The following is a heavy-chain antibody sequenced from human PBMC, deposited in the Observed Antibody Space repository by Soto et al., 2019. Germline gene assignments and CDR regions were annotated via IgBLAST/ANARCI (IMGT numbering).Heavy chain of an antibody. CDR2: ISGSGGST. Sequence: EVQLLESGGGLVQPGGSLRLSCAASGFTFSSYAMRWVRQAPGKGLEWVSAISGSGGSTYYADSVKGRFTISRDNSKNPLYLQMNSLRAEDTAVYYCAKVEGLRNELYYFDYWGQGTLVTVSS. J-gene: IGHJ4*02. CDR3: AKVEGLRNELYYFDY. CDR1: GFTFSSYA. V-gene: IGHV3-23*01. D-gene: IGHD1-1*01.